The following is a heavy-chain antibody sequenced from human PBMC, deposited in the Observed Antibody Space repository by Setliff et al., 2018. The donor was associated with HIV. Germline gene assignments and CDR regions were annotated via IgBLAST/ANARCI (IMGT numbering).Heavy chain of an antibody. D-gene: IGHD5-12*01. CDR2: IYTSGST. J-gene: IGHJ6*03. V-gene: IGHV4-4*08. CDR1: GGSISSYY. Sequence: PSETLSLTCTVSGGSISSYYWSWIRQPPGKGLEWIGYIYTSGSTNYNPSLKSRVTISVDTSKNQFSLKLSSVTAADTAVYYCARSGYYLGDYYYYYMDVWGKGTTGTV. CDR3: ARSGYYLGDYYYYYMDV.